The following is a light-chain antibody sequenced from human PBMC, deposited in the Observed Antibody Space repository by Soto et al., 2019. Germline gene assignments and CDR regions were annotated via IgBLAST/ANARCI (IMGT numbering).Light chain of an antibody. Sequence: QSALTQPASISGSPGQAITISCTGTSSDVGGYNYVSWYQQHPGKAPKLMIYDVRNRPSGVSNRFPGSKSVNTASLTISGLQAEDEADYYCSSYTTISTYVFGTGTKVTVL. V-gene: IGLV2-14*01. CDR2: DVR. CDR3: SSYTTISTYV. CDR1: SSDVGGYNY. J-gene: IGLJ1*01.